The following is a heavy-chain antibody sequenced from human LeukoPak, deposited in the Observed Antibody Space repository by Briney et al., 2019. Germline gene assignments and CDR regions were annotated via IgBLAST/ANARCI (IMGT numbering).Heavy chain of an antibody. V-gene: IGHV3-23*01. D-gene: IGHD6-19*01. CDR1: GFTFSTYV. CDR3: VKDRRIAVAGTGWFDP. CDR2: ISGSGAAA. Sequence: PGGSLRLSCAASGFTFSTYVMSWVRQAPGKGLEWVSAISGSGAAAYYADSVRGRFAVSRDNSKNTLYLQMNSLRAEDTAVYYCVKDRRIAVAGTGWFDPWGQGTLVTVSS. J-gene: IGHJ5*02.